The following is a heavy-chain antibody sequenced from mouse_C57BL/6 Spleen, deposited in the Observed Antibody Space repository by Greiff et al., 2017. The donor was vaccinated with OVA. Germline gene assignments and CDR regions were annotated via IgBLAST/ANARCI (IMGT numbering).Heavy chain of an antibody. CDR2: IDPEDGDT. Sequence: VQLQQSGAELVRPGASVKLSCTASGFHIKDYYMHWVKQRPEQGLDWIGRIDPEDGDTAYSPKFQGKATMTADTTSNTAYMQLSSLPSEDTAVYYCTTERAQATYAYWGQGTRVTVSA. D-gene: IGHD3-2*02. V-gene: IGHV14-1*01. J-gene: IGHJ3*01. CDR3: TTERAQATYAY. CDR1: GFHIKDYY.